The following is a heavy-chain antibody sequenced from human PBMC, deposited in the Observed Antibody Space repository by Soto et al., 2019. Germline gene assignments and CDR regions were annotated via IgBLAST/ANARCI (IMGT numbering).Heavy chain of an antibody. CDR1: GFSLSNARMG. V-gene: IGHV2-26*01. J-gene: IGHJ4*02. CDR3: ARTYGGTLRPFDY. D-gene: IGHD3-16*01. CDR2: IFSNDEK. Sequence: QVTLKESGPVLVKSTETLTLTCTVSGFSLSNARMGVSWIRQPPGKALEWLAHIFSNDEKSYSTSLKSRLTISTDTSKSQVVLTMTNMDPVDTATYYCARTYGGTLRPFDYWGQGTLVTVSS.